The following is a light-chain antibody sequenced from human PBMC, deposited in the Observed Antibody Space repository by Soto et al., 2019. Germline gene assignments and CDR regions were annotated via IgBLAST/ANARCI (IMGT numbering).Light chain of an antibody. CDR2: AAT. Sequence: DIQMTQSPSSLSASVGDSVTITCRASQRIGSYVNWYQQKPGKAPKLLIYAATNLEEGVPSRFSGSGSGTDFSLSGSGLQPEDFATYYCQQSYSIPVWTFGHGTKVEIK. V-gene: IGKV1-39*01. CDR3: QQSYSIPVWT. J-gene: IGKJ1*01. CDR1: QRIGSY.